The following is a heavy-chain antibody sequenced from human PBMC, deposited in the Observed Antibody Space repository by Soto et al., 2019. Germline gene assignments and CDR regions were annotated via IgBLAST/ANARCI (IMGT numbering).Heavy chain of an antibody. Sequence: PGGSLRLSCAASGFTFSYYAMSWVRQAPVKVLEWVSGISGSGGSTFYADSVKGRFTISRDNSKNTLYLQMNSLRAEDTAVYYCARERASKVRFLDWVYFDYWGQGTLVTVSS. CDR2: ISGSGGST. CDR3: ARERASKVRFLDWVYFDY. V-gene: IGHV3-23*01. CDR1: GFTFSYYA. J-gene: IGHJ4*02. D-gene: IGHD3-3*01.